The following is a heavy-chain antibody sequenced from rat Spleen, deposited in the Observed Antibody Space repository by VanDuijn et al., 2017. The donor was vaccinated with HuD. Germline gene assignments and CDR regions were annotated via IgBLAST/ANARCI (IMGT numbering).Heavy chain of an antibody. CDR2: ISSGSNTI. CDR1: GFTFSDYG. CDR3: ARQDNSGTLCDY. D-gene: IGHD4-3*01. V-gene: IGHV5-34*01. J-gene: IGHJ2*01. Sequence: EVQLVESGGGLVQPGRSLKLSCVVSGFTFSDYGMNWIRQAPGKGLEWVAYISSGSNTIYYADTVKGRFTISRDNAKNTLYMQMDSLRSEDTATYYCARQDNSGTLCDYWGQGVMVTVSS.